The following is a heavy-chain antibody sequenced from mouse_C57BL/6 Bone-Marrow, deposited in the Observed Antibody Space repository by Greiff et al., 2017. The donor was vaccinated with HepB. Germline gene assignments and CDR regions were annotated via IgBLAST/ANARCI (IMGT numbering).Heavy chain of an antibody. V-gene: IGHV5-2*01. J-gene: IGHJ4*01. CDR3: VTLRQWAMDY. CDR1: EYEFPSHD. D-gene: IGHD1-1*01. Sequence: EVKVVESGGGLVQPGESLKLSCESNEYEFPSHDMSWVRKTPEKRLELVAAINSDGGSTYYPDTMERRFIISRDNTKKTLYLQMSSLRSEDTALYYCVTLRQWAMDYWGQGTSVTVSS. CDR2: INSDGGST.